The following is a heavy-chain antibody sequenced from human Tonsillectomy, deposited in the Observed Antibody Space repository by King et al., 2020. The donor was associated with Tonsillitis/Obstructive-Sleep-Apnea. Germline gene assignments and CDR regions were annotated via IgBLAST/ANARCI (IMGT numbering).Heavy chain of an antibody. CDR3: AHRRLWVPAAMEENWFDP. Sequence: ITLKESGPTLVKPTQTLTLTCTFSGFSLSTSGVGVGWIRQPPGKALEWLALIYWYDDKRYSPSWKTRLTITKDTSKNQVVLTMTNMDPVDTATYYCAHRRLWVPAAMEENWFDPWGQGTLVTVSS. CDR1: GFSLSTSGVG. J-gene: IGHJ5*02. D-gene: IGHD2-2*01. CDR2: IYWYDDK. V-gene: IGHV2-5*01.